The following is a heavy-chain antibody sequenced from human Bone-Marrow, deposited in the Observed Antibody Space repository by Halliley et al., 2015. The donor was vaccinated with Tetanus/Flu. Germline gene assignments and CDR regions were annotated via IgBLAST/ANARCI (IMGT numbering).Heavy chain of an antibody. Sequence: TLSLTCGVSGGSLSGYYWTWIRQPPGKGLEWIGEINHSGSNSYNPSLKSRVTISVDTPKNQFSLKVNSVTAADTAVYYCARGRLYYDILRRGGYNGLDVWGQGTTVTVSS. D-gene: IGHD3-9*01. J-gene: IGHJ6*02. CDR2: INHSGSN. V-gene: IGHV4-34*01. CDR1: GGSLSGYY. CDR3: ARGRLYYDILRRGGYNGLDV.